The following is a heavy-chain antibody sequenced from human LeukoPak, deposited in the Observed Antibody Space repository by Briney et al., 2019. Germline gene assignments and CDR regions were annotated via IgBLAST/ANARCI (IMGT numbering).Heavy chain of an antibody. Sequence: GGSLRLSCAASGFTFSSYGMPWVRQAPGKGLEWVSAISGSGGSTYYADSVKGRFTISRDNSKNTLYLQMNSLRAEDTAVYYCAKDRGFWSGYSADWGQGTLVTVSS. CDR3: AKDRGFWSGYSAD. CDR2: ISGSGGST. J-gene: IGHJ4*02. V-gene: IGHV3-23*01. D-gene: IGHD3-3*01. CDR1: GFTFSSYG.